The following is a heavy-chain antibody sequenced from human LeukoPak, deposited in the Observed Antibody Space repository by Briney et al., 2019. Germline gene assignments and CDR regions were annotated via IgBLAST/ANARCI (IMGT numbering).Heavy chain of an antibody. Sequence: TGGPLRLSCSASGFTFSSYAMHWVRQAPGKGLEYVSAISPNGGSTYYADSVKGRFTISRDNSKNTLYLQMSSLRPEDTAVYYCVKNPDGSCDYWGQGTLVTVSS. CDR1: GFTFSSYA. D-gene: IGHD1-26*01. CDR3: VKNPDGSCDY. CDR2: ISPNGGST. V-gene: IGHV3-64D*06. J-gene: IGHJ4*02.